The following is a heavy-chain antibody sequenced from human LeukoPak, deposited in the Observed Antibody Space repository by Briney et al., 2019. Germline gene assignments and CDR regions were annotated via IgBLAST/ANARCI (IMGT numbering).Heavy chain of an antibody. CDR3: ARDRRSGWGHAFDV. V-gene: IGHV3-53*01. CDR1: GFTVSNTY. D-gene: IGHD6-19*01. CDR2: IYTGGHI. Sequence: GGSLRLSCTAFGFTVSNTYVTWVRQAPGKGLDWVSVIYTGGHIYYADSVKGRFTISSDYSKNTVYLQLNNLRAEDTAIYYCARDRRSGWGHAFDVWGHGTMVTVSS. J-gene: IGHJ3*01.